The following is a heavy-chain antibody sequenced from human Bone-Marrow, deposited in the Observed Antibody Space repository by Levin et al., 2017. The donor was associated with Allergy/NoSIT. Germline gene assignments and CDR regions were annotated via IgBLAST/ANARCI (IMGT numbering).Heavy chain of an antibody. Sequence: SLKISCAASGFTFDDYAMHWVRQAPGKGLEWVSGISWNSGSIGYADSVKGRFTISRDNAKNSLYLQMNSLRAEDTALYYCAKDRIAVAGDDAFDIWGQGTMVTVSS. CDR1: GFTFDDYA. CDR2: ISWNSGSI. J-gene: IGHJ3*02. V-gene: IGHV3-9*01. D-gene: IGHD6-19*01. CDR3: AKDRIAVAGDDAFDI.